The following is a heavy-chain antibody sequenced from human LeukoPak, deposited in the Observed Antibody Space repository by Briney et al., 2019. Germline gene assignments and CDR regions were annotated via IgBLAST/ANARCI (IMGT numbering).Heavy chain of an antibody. Sequence: PSETLSLTCTVSGGSVSSSNWWSWVRQPPGKGLEWIGEIYHSGSTNYNPSLKSRVTISVDKSKNQFSLKLSSVTAADTAVYYCARGGSSPPYYYHGMDVWGQGTTVTVSS. D-gene: IGHD6-13*01. V-gene: IGHV4-4*02. CDR3: ARGGSSPPYYYHGMDV. J-gene: IGHJ6*02. CDR2: IYHSGST. CDR1: GGSVSSSNW.